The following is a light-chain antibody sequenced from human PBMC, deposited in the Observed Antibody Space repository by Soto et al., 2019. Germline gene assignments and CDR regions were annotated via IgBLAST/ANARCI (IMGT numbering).Light chain of an antibody. Sequence: EVVLTQSPGTLSLSRGERATLSCRASERIYSAYLGWYQQKPGQAPRLLIYDASTRATGIPARLSGSGSGTEFTLTISSLESQDFAVYYCQQYYKWPLTFGGGTKVEIK. J-gene: IGKJ4*01. CDR3: QQYYKWPLT. CDR1: ERIYSAY. CDR2: DAS. V-gene: IGKV3-15*01.